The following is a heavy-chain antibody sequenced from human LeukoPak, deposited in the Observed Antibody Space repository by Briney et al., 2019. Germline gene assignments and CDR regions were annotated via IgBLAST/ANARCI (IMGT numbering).Heavy chain of an antibody. V-gene: IGHV4-4*07. CDR1: GDSISGYY. CDR2: IYTSGST. D-gene: IGHD4-11*01. CDR3: ARNRGSTVITDHYYYYMDV. J-gene: IGHJ6*03. Sequence: SETLSLTCTVSGDSISGYYWSWIRQPAGKGLDWIGRIYTSGSTNYNPSLKSRVTMSVDTSKNQFSLKLSSVTAADTAVYYCARNRGSTVITDHYYYYMDVWGKGTTVTVSS.